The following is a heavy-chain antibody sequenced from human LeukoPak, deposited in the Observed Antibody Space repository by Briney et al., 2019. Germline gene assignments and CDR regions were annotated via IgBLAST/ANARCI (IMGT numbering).Heavy chain of an antibody. D-gene: IGHD6-6*01. CDR2: ILTSGST. CDR3: ARSYSSASSFDY. V-gene: IGHV4-4*09. Sequence: SETLSLTCTVSGGSITSYYWSWIRQPPGKGLEWIGYILTSGSTNYNPSLQSRVTISVDRSKNQFSLKLRSVTAADTAVYYCARSYSSASSFDYWGQGTLVTVSS. CDR1: GGSITSYY. J-gene: IGHJ4*02.